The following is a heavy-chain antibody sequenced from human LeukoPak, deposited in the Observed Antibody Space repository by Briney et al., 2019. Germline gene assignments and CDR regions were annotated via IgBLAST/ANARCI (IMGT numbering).Heavy chain of an antibody. V-gene: IGHV3-53*01. D-gene: IGHD2-2*01. CDR2: IYSGGST. CDR3: AKDGYCSSTSCYVYYGMDV. CDR1: GFTVSNNY. Sequence: GGSLRLSCVVSGFTVSNNYMSWVRQAPRKGLEWVSLIYSGGSTYYADSVKGRFTISRDNSKNTLYLQMNSLRAEDTAVYYCAKDGYCSSTSCYVYYGMDVWGQGTTVTVSS. J-gene: IGHJ6*02.